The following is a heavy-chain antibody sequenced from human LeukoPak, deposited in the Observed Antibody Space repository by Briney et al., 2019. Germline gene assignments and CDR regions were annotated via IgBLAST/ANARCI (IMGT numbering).Heavy chain of an antibody. J-gene: IGHJ4*02. Sequence: SETLSLTCAVYGGSFSGYYWSWIRQPPGKGLEWIGEINHSGSTIYNPSLKSRVTISVDTSKNQFSLKLSSVTAADTAVYYCARAGYCSGGSCYSFDYWGQGTLVTVSS. V-gene: IGHV4-34*01. CDR3: ARAGYCSGGSCYSFDY. D-gene: IGHD2-15*01. CDR2: INHSGST. CDR1: GGSFSGYY.